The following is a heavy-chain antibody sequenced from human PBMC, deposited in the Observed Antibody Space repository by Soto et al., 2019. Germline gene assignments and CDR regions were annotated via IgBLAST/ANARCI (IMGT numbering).Heavy chain of an antibody. CDR2: ISPDNGNT. D-gene: IGHD5-12*01. J-gene: IGHJ6*02. V-gene: IGHV1-18*01. CDR1: GYTFTIYG. Sequence: QVKLVRSGGEVKKPGASVKVSCKASGYTFTIYGINWVRQAPGQGLEWMGWISPDNGNTNYAQKLQGRVTMTTDTSTRTAYMELRSLRSDDTAGYYCARALGYSGYAGMDVWGQGTTVTVSS. CDR3: ARALGYSGYAGMDV.